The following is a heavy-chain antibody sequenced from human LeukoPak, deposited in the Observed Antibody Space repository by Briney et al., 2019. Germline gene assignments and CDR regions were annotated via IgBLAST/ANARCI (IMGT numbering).Heavy chain of an antibody. J-gene: IGHJ4*02. D-gene: IGHD6-19*01. CDR3: ARGMGYSSGWYEFGHYFDY. V-gene: IGHV4-34*01. CDR1: VGPSVVTT. Sequence: PSETLSLTCAVYVGPSVVTTGAGSASPQGRGWSGLGEINHSGSTNYNPSLKSRVTISVDTSKNRFSLKLSSVTAADTAVYYCARGMGYSSGWYEFGHYFDYWGQGTLVTVSS. CDR2: INHSGST.